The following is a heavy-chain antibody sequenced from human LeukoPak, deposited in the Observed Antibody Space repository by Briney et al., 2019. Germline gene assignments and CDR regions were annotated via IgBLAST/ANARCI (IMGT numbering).Heavy chain of an antibody. V-gene: IGHV4-61*02. CDR2: IYTSGST. D-gene: IGHD2-2*01. CDR1: GGPISSGSYY. Sequence: KASETLSLTCTVSGGPISSGSYYWSWIRQPAGKGLEWIGRIYTSGSTNYNPSLKSRVTISVDTSKNQFSLKLSSVTAADTAVYYCARDLILRSSTSLDAFDIWGQGTMVTVSS. J-gene: IGHJ3*02. CDR3: ARDLILRSSTSLDAFDI.